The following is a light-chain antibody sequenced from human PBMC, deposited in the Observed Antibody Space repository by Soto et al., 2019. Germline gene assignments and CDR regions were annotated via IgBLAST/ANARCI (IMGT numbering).Light chain of an antibody. J-gene: IGLJ1*01. Sequence: QSVVTQPDSVSGSPAQSITISCTGTSSDIGRYNHVSWYQQHPGKAPKLIIYELTNRPSGVSIRFSGSKSGNTASLTITGLQADDEADYYCSTFGGSGVFGTGTKLTVL. CDR1: SSDIGRYNH. V-gene: IGLV2-14*01. CDR3: STFGGSGV. CDR2: ELT.